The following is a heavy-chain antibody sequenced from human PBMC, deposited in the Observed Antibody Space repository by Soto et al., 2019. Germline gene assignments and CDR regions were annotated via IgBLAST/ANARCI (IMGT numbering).Heavy chain of an antibody. CDR1: GGSISSYY. CDR2: IYYSGST. J-gene: IGHJ6*02. V-gene: IGHV4-59*01. Sequence: QVQLQESGPGLVKPSETLSLTCTVSGGSISSYYWSWIRQPPGKGLEWIGYIYYSGSTNYNPSLKSRVTMSVDTSKNQFSLKLSSVTAADTAVYYCAISKDYGMDVWGQGTTVTVSS. CDR3: AISKDYGMDV.